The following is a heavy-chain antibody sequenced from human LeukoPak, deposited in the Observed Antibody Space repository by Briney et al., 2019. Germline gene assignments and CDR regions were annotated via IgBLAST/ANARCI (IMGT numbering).Heavy chain of an antibody. D-gene: IGHD5-24*01. Sequence: GGSLRLSCAASGFTFSSYGTHWVRQAPGKGLEWVSSLSSNGGSTYYADSVKGRFIISGDNSNNTLYLQMNSLRAEDTAVYYCAKDLDRITSSAWDGYNFVDEFWGQGTLVTVSS. V-gene: IGHV3-23*01. CDR3: AKDLDRITSSAWDGYNFVDEF. CDR2: LSSNGGST. J-gene: IGHJ4*02. CDR1: GFTFSSYG.